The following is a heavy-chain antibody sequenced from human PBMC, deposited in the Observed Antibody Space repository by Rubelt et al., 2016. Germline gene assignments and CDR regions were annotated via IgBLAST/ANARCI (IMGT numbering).Heavy chain of an antibody. CDR3: ANQGGGRQVTYRPYYFDY. J-gene: IGHJ4*02. V-gene: IGHV3-30-3*02. Sequence: YYADSVKGRFTISRDNSKYTLYLQMNSLRAEDTAVYFCANQGGGRQVTYRPYYFDYWGQGTLVTVSS. D-gene: IGHD4-11*01.